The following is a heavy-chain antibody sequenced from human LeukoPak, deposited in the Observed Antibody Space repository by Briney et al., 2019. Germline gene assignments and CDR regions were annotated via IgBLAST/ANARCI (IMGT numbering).Heavy chain of an antibody. CDR1: GGSISSSSYY. CDR3: ARVDDYVWGSYRIFDY. V-gene: IGHV4-39*01. CDR2: IYYSGST. J-gene: IGHJ4*02. D-gene: IGHD3-16*02. Sequence: SETLSLTCTVSGGSISSSSYYWGWIRQPPGKGLEWIGSIYYSGSTYYNPSLKSRVTISVDTSKNQFSLKLSSVTAADTAVYYCARVDDYVWGSYRIFDYWGQGTLVTVSS.